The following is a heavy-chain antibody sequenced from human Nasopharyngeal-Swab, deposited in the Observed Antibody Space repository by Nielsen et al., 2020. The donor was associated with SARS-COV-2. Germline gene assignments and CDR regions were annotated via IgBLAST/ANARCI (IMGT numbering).Heavy chain of an antibody. V-gene: IGHV3-23*01. CDR3: AKVKHDILTGYFFGATFYMDV. D-gene: IGHD3-9*01. CDR2: ISGSGGST. Sequence: GGSLRLSCAASGFTFSSYAMSWVRQAPGKGLEWVSAISGSGGSTYYADSVKGRFTISRDNSKNTLYLQMNSLRAEDTAVYYCAKVKHDILTGYFFGATFYMDVWDKGTTVTVSS. J-gene: IGHJ6*03. CDR1: GFTFSSYA.